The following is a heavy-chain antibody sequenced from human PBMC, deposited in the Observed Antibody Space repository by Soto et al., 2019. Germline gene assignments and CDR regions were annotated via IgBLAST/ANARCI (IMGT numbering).Heavy chain of an antibody. D-gene: IGHD5-12*01. CDR3: ARAGVATIYPGNNWFDP. J-gene: IGHJ5*02. CDR1: GGSISSGDYY. Sequence: PSETLSLTCTLSGGSISSGDYYWSWIRQPPGKGLEWIGYIYYSGSTYYNPSLKSRVTISVDTSKNQFSLNLSSVTAADTAMYYCARAGVATIYPGNNWFDPWGQGTLVTSPQ. V-gene: IGHV4-30-4*01. CDR2: IYYSGST.